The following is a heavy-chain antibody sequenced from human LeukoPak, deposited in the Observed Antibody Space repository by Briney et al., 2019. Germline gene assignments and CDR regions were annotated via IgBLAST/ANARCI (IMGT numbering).Heavy chain of an antibody. Sequence: SEPLSLTCTVSGGSISSYYWSWIRQPPGKGLEGFGYIYYSGSTNYNPSLKSRVPISVDPSKNQFSLKLSSVTAADTGVYYCARSPAVAGTYYFDCWGQGTLVTVSS. V-gene: IGHV4-59*08. CDR3: ARSPAVAGTYYFDC. CDR2: IYYSGST. CDR1: GGSISSYY. D-gene: IGHD6-19*01. J-gene: IGHJ4*02.